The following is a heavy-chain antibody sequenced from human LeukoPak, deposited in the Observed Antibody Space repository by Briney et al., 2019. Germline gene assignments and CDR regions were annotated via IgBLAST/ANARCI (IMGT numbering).Heavy chain of an antibody. CDR3: ATGERLVPAAMWFDY. Sequence: ASVKVSCKSSGFTFTDEYIHWVRQAPGQGLEWTGWINPYSGAINYAQKFQGRVTLTRDTSISTAYMELSRLRSDDTAVYYCATGERLVPAAMWFDYWGQGTLVTVSS. J-gene: IGHJ4*02. V-gene: IGHV1-2*02. D-gene: IGHD2-2*01. CDR1: GFTFTDEY. CDR2: INPYSGAI.